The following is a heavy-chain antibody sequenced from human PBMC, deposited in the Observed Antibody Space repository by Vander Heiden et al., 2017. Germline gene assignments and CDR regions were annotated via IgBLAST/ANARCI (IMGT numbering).Heavy chain of an antibody. CDR1: GDSVSSNSAA. D-gene: IGHD6-13*01. CDR3: ARDLGDPEYVIAAAGGYYYYGMDV. Sequence: QVQLQQSGPGLVKPSQTLSLTCAISGDSVSSNSAAWNWIRQSPSRGPEGLGRTYYRSKWYNDYAVSVKSRITINPDTSKNQFSLQLNSVTPEDTAVYYCARDLGDPEYVIAAAGGYYYYGMDVWGQGTTVTVSS. CDR2: TYYRSKWYN. V-gene: IGHV6-1*01. J-gene: IGHJ6*02.